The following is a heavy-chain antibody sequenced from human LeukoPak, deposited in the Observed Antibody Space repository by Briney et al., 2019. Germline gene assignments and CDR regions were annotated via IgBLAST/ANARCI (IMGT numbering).Heavy chain of an antibody. Sequence: SETLSLTCTVSGGSISSYYWSWIRQPPGKGLEWIGYIYYSGSTNYNPSLKSRVTISVDTSKNQFSLKLSSVTAADTAVYYCARQHSRVRRYFDLWGRGTLVTVSS. CDR1: GGSISSYY. D-gene: IGHD2-21*01. V-gene: IGHV4-59*08. CDR2: IYYSGST. CDR3: ARQHSRVRRYFDL. J-gene: IGHJ2*01.